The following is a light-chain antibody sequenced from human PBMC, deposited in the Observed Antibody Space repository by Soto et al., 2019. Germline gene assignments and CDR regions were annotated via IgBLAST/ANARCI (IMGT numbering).Light chain of an antibody. Sequence: DIQLTQSPSFLSASVGGKVTITCRASQAISSSLAWYQQNPGKAPKLLIYASSTLQIGVPSRFSGSGSGTETTLTTGSLQPADFATYYCQQLNSYPLTFGGGAKVEI. J-gene: IGKJ4*01. CDR2: ASS. CDR3: QQLNSYPLT. CDR1: QAISSS. V-gene: IGKV1-9*01.